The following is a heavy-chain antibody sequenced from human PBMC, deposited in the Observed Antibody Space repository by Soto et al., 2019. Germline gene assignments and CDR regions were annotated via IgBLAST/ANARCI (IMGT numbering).Heavy chain of an antibody. CDR3: ARDYYDILTGYYWPDSFDY. V-gene: IGHV3-33*01. CDR2: IWYDGSNK. Sequence: QVQLVESGGGVVQPGRSLRLSCAASGFTFSSYGMHWVRQAPGKGLEWVAVIWYDGSNKYYADSVKVRFTISRDNSKNTLYLQMNSLRAEDTAVYYCARDYYDILTGYYWPDSFDYWGQGTLVTVSS. CDR1: GFTFSSYG. D-gene: IGHD3-9*01. J-gene: IGHJ4*02.